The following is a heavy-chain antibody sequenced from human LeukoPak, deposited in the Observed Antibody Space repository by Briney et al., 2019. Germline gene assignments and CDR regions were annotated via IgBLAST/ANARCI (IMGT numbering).Heavy chain of an antibody. CDR3: ARLRGRIAVAGNWFDP. Sequence: SETLSLTCTVSGGSISSYYWSWIRQPPGKGLEWIGYIYYSGSTNYNPSLKSRVTISVDTSKNQFSLKLSSVTAADTAVYYCARLRGRIAVAGNWFDPWGQGTLVTVSS. J-gene: IGHJ5*02. CDR1: GGSISSYY. V-gene: IGHV4-59*12. D-gene: IGHD6-19*01. CDR2: IYYSGST.